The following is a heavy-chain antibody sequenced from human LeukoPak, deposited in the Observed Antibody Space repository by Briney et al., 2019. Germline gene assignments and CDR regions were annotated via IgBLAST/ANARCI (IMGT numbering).Heavy chain of an antibody. V-gene: IGHV1-69-2*01. CDR3: ATAGAAAGGYYFDY. Sequence: ASVKVSCKVSGYTFTDYYMHWVQQAPGKGLEWMGLVDPEDGETIYAEKFQGRVTITADTSTDTAYMELSSLRSEDTAVYNCATAGAAAGGYYFDYWGQGTLVTVSS. J-gene: IGHJ4*02. CDR2: VDPEDGET. D-gene: IGHD6-13*01. CDR1: GYTFTDYY.